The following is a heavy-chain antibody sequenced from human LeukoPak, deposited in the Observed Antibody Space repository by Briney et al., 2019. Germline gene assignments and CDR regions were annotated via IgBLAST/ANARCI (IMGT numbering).Heavy chain of an antibody. V-gene: IGHV3-11*01. CDR1: GFTFSDYY. CDR2: ISSSGSTI. D-gene: IGHD3-16*01. Sequence: KAGGSLRLSCAASGFTFSDYYMSWIRQAPGKGLEWVSYISSSGSTIYYADSVKGRFTISRDNAKNSLYLQMNSLRAEDTAVYYCAREPDFGRYFDYWGQGTLVTVSS. CDR3: AREPDFGRYFDY. J-gene: IGHJ4*02.